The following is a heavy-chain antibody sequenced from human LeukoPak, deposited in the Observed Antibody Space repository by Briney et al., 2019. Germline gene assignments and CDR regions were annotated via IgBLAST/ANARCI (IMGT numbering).Heavy chain of an antibody. Sequence: GRSLRLSCAASGLTFSSYGMHWVRQAPGKGLEWVAVIWYDGSNKYYADSVKGRFTISRDNSKNTLYLQMDSLRAEDTAVYYCARDPGVRWLVGFDYWGQGTLVTVSS. J-gene: IGHJ4*02. CDR1: GLTFSSYG. CDR3: ARDPGVRWLVGFDY. CDR2: IWYDGSNK. D-gene: IGHD6-19*01. V-gene: IGHV3-33*01.